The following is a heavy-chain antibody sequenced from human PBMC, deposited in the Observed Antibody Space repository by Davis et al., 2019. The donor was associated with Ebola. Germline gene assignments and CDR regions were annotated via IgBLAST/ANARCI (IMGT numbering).Heavy chain of an antibody. J-gene: IGHJ4*02. Sequence: GESLKISCKGSGNSFTSYWIGWVRQMPGKGLEWMGIIYTGDSDTRYSPSFRGQVTISADKSISTAYLQWSSLKASDTAIYYCARADIMPTVDFWGQGTRVIVSS. V-gene: IGHV5-51*01. CDR3: ARADIMPTVDF. CDR2: IYTGDSDT. CDR1: GNSFTSYW. D-gene: IGHD4-23*01.